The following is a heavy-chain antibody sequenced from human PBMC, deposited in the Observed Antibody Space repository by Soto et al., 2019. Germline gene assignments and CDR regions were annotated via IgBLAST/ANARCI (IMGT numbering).Heavy chain of an antibody. CDR3: ATRPDGSDRTAYLGDFDF. V-gene: IGHV3-7*01. CDR2: IKQDGSEK. Sequence: EVQLVESGGGLVQPGGSLRLSCAASGFTFRNYWMSWVRQAPGKGLEWVANIKQDGSEKYYVDSVKGRFTISRDNAKNSLFRQMNSLRVEDTAVYYCATRPDGSDRTAYLGDFDFWGQVTLVAVSS. J-gene: IGHJ4*02. CDR1: GFTFRNYW. D-gene: IGHD3-16*01.